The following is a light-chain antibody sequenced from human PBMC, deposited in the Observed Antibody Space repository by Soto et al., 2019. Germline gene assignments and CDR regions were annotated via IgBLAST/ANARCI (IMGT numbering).Light chain of an antibody. CDR2: KAT. CDR3: QHYKSYSQA. CDR1: QTISSW. Sequence: DIPMTQSPSTLSGSVGDRVTITCRASQTISSWLAWYKQKPGKAPKLLSYKATTLKSGVPSRFSGSGSGTEFTLSISILQPDIFATYYCQHYKSYSQAFGQGTKVVL. V-gene: IGKV1-5*03. J-gene: IGKJ1*01.